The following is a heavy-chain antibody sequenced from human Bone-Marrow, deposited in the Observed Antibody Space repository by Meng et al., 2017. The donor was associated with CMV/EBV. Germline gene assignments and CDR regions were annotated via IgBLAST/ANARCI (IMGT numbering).Heavy chain of an antibody. D-gene: IGHD3-16*01. CDR2: ISSSSSYI. J-gene: IGHJ4*02. CDR3: ARDPQTFYYFDY. Sequence: GGSLRLSCAASGFTFSSYSMNWVRQAPGKGLEWVSSISSSSSYIYYADSVKGRFTISRDNAKNSLYLQMNSLRAEDTAVYYCARDPQTFYYFDYCGQGTLVTFSS. V-gene: IGHV3-21*01. CDR1: GFTFSSYS.